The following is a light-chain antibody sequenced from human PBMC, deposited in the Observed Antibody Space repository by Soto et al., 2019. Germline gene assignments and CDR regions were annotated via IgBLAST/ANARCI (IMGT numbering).Light chain of an antibody. J-gene: IGLJ1*01. Sequence: STVTQPGSESGSLGQAITTFSNSSNSDIGTYNYVSWYQQHPGKAPKLVISEVSNRPSGISHRFSGSKSGNAASLTISGLQAEDEATYYCSSYTSTSTLHVFGPGTKVTAL. CDR2: EVS. V-gene: IGLV2-14*01. CDR1: NSDIGTYNY. CDR3: SSYTSTSTLHV.